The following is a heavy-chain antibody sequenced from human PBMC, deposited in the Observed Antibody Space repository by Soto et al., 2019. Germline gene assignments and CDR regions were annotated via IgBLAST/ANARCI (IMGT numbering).Heavy chain of an antibody. CDR1: GFTFSGSA. Sequence: EVQLVESGGGLVQPGGSLKLSCAASGFTFSGSAMHWVRQASGKGLEWVGRIRSNANGYATAYVESVKGRFTISRDDSKNTAYLQMNSLKPEDTAVYFDHWGQGTVVTVSS. V-gene: IGHV3-73*02. J-gene: IGHJ4*02. CDR3: H. CDR2: IRSNANGYAT.